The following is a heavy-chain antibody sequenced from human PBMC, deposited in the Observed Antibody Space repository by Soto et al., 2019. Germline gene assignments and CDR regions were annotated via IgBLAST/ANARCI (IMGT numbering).Heavy chain of an antibody. CDR2: ISGSGGST. CDR1: GFTFSSYA. Sequence: PGGSLRLSCAASGFTFSSYAMSWVRQAPGTGLEWVSAISGSGGSTYYADSVKGRFTISRDNSKNTLYLQMNSLRAEDTAVYYCAKDNYYDSSGHNWFDPWGQGALVTVSS. J-gene: IGHJ5*02. D-gene: IGHD3-22*01. V-gene: IGHV3-23*01. CDR3: AKDNYYDSSGHNWFDP.